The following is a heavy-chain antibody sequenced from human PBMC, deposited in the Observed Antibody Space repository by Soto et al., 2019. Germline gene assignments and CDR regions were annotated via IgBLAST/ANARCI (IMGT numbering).Heavy chain of an antibody. Sequence: QVQLQESGPGLVKPSETLSLICNVSGDSIISGYYWAWIRQPPGNWLEWIGSISYDGATYSNPSLKSLVSIAVDEYTNQFSRNLSSVTAADTALYYCASLAHWDYGDHFDYGGQGTLLTVSS. CDR2: ISYDGAT. D-gene: IGHD4-17*01. CDR3: ASLAHWDYGDHFDY. J-gene: IGHJ4*02. V-gene: IGHV4-38-2*02. CDR1: GDSIISGYY.